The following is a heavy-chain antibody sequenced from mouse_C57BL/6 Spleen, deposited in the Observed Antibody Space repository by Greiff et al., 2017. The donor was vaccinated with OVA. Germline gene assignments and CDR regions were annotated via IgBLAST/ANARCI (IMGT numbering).Heavy chain of an antibody. CDR3: ARDGVTRYYYAMDY. J-gene: IGHJ4*01. CDR1: GFTFSSYA. Sequence: EVKLVESGGGLVKPGGSLKLSCAASGFTFSSYAMSWVRQTPEKRLEWVATISAGGSYTYYPDNVKGRFTISRDNAKNNLYLQMSHLKSEDTAMYYCARDGVTRYYYAMDYWGQGTSVTVSS. D-gene: IGHD2-1*01. CDR2: ISAGGSYT. V-gene: IGHV5-4*01.